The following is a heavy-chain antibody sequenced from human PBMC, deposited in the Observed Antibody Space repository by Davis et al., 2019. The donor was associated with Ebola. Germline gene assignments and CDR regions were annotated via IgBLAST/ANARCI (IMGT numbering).Heavy chain of an antibody. CDR3: ARVKRDCTNGVCYTRYFDY. J-gene: IGHJ4*02. CDR2: IYSGGST. V-gene: IGHV3-53*01. Sequence: GGSLRLSCAASGFTVSSNYMSWVRQAPGKGLEWVSVIYSGGSTYYADSVRGRFTISRDNSKNTLYLQMNSLRAEDMAVYYCARVKRDCTNGVCYTRYFDYWGQGTLVTVSS. CDR1: GFTVSSNY. D-gene: IGHD2-8*01.